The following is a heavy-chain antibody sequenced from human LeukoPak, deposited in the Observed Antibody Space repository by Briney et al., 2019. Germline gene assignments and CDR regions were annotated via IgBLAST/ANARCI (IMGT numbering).Heavy chain of an antibody. CDR2: INSVGSST. J-gene: IGHJ5*02. CDR3: ARDRPHNWFDP. D-gene: IGHD6-6*01. CDR1: GFIFSTYW. V-gene: IGHV3-74*01. Sequence: GGSLRLSCTASGFIFSTYWMHWVRQAPGKGLVWVSRINSVGSSTNYADSVKGRFTISRDNAKNTLYLQMNSLRVEDTAVYYCARDRPHNWFDPWGQGTLVTVSS.